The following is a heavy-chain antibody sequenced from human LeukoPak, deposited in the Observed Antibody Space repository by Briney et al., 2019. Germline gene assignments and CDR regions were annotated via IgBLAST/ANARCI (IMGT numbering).Heavy chain of an antibody. CDR1: GFTFTSSA. D-gene: IGHD3-22*01. CDR3: AAAPANYYDSSGYYLDY. V-gene: IGHV1-58*02. J-gene: IGHJ4*02. Sequence: TSVKVSCKASGFTFTSSAMQWVRQARGQRLEWIGWIVVGSGNTNYAQKFQERVTITRDMSTSTAYMELSSLRSEDTAVYYCAAAPANYYDSSGYYLDYWGQGTLVTVSS. CDR2: IVVGSGNT.